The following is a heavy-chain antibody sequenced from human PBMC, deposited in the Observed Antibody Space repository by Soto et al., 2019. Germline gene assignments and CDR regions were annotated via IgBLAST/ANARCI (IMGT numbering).Heavy chain of an antibody. CDR3: AREQWLVPVDY. J-gene: IGHJ4*02. D-gene: IGHD6-19*01. CDR2: ISYDGSNK. Sequence: QVQLVESGGGVVQPGRSLRLSCAASGFTFSSYAMHWVRQATGKGLEWVAVISYDGSNKYYADSVKGQFTISRDNSKNTQYQQMNTLRAEDTAVYNCAREQWLVPVDYWGQGTLVTVSS. V-gene: IGHV3-30-3*01. CDR1: GFTFSSYA.